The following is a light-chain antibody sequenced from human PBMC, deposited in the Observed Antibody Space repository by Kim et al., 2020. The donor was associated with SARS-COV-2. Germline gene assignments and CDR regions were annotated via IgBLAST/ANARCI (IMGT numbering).Light chain of an antibody. V-gene: IGLV2-23*02. CDR3: CSYAGSTTLNVV. CDR2: DVS. J-gene: IGLJ2*01. CDR1: SSDVGSYNL. Sequence: QSALTQPASVSGSPGQSITISCTGTSSDVGSYNLVSWYQQHPGKAPKLMIYDVSKRPSGVSNRFSGSKSGNTASLTISGLQAEDEADYYCCSYAGSTTLNVVFGGGTQLTVL.